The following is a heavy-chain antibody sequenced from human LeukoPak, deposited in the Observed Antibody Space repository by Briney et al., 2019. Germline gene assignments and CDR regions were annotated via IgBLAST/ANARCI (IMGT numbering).Heavy chain of an antibody. V-gene: IGHV3-23*01. CDR1: GFTFSSHA. D-gene: IGHD3-22*01. CDR2: ISGSGGST. J-gene: IGHJ4*02. CDR3: AKDPVADYYASSGPPYYFDY. Sequence: PGGSLRLSCVASGFTFSSHAMNWVRQAPGKGLEWVSCISGSGGSTYYADSVKGRFTISRDNAKNTLYLQMNSLRAEDTAVYYCAKDPVADYYASSGPPYYFDYWGKGTLVTVSS.